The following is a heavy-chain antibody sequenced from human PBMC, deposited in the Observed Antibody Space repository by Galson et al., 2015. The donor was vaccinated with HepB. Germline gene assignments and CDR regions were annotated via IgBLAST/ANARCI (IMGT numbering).Heavy chain of an antibody. CDR2: ISYAGSNK. CDR1: GFNFSSYG. J-gene: IGHJ5*02. Sequence: SLRLSCAASGFNFSSYGMHWVRQAPGKGLEWVALISYAGSNKYYGDSVKGRFTISRDNSKNTLYLQMNSLRADDTAIYYCARDKYAGMAAFDPWGQGTLVTVSS. D-gene: IGHD6-25*01. V-gene: IGHV3-30-3*01. CDR3: ARDKYAGMAAFDP.